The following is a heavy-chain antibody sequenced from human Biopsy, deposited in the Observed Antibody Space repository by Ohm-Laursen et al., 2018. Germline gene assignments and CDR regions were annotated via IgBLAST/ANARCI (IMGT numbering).Heavy chain of an antibody. Sequence: SLRLSCAASGFKFADYGMNWVRQVPGKGLEWVSRISWNSGSIGYVDSVKGRFTISRDNAKNSLYLQMNSLKAEDTALYYCARGYYDIRTGYHYDVFDFWGRGTLVTVSS. CDR2: ISWNSGSI. V-gene: IGHV3-9*01. CDR3: ARGYYDIRTGYHYDVFDF. CDR1: GFKFADYG. J-gene: IGHJ3*01. D-gene: IGHD3-9*01.